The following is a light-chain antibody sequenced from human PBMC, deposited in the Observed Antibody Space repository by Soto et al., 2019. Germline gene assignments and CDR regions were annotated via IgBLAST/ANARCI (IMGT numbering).Light chain of an antibody. Sequence: DIQMTQSPSSLSASVGDRVTITCRASQSISSYLNWYQQKPGKAPKLLIYAASTLQSGVPSRFSGSGSATEFILTISSLQPDDFATYYCQQYKDGAWTFGQGTRVEIK. V-gene: IGKV1-39*01. CDR1: QSISSY. CDR3: QQYKDGAWT. CDR2: AAS. J-gene: IGKJ1*01.